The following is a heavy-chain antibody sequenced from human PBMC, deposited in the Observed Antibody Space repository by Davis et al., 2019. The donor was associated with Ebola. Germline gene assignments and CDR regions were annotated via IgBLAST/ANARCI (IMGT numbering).Heavy chain of an antibody. CDR2: IIPIFGTA. V-gene: IGHV1-69*13. J-gene: IGHJ6*02. Sequence: SVKVSCKASGGTFSSYAISWVRQAPGQGLEWMGGIIPIFGTANYAQKFQGRVTITADESTSTAYMELSSLRSEDTAVYYCAREFEKGGYSGMDVWGQGTTVTVSS. D-gene: IGHD3-22*01. CDR3: AREFEKGGYSGMDV. CDR1: GGTFSSYA.